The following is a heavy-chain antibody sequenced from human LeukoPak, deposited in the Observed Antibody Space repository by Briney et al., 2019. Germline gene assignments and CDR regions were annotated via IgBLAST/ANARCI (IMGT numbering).Heavy chain of an antibody. J-gene: IGHJ6*02. CDR2: ISSSSSYT. CDR1: GFTFSDSY. D-gene: IGHD4-17*01. V-gene: IGHV3-11*05. Sequence: GGSLRLSCAASGFTFSDSYMSWIRQAPGKGLEWVSYISSSSSYTNYADSVKGRFTISRDNAKNSLYLQMNSLRVEDTAVYYCARDQRRTTVTFLYNYYYGLDVWGQGTTVTVSS. CDR3: ARDQRRTTVTFLYNYYYGLDV.